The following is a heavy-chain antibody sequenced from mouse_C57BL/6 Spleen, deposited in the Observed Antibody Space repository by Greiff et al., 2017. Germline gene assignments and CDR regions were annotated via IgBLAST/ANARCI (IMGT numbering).Heavy chain of an antibody. CDR1: GFTFSSYD. CDR3: ASTGYFDY. CDR2: ISDGGSYT. J-gene: IGHJ2*01. V-gene: IGHV5-4*03. Sequence: EVKLQESGGGLVKPGGSLKLSCAASGFTFSSYDMSWVRQTPEKRLEWVATISDGGSYTYYPDNVKGRFTISRDNAKNNLYLQMSHLESEDTAMYYCASTGYFDYWGQGTTLTVSS.